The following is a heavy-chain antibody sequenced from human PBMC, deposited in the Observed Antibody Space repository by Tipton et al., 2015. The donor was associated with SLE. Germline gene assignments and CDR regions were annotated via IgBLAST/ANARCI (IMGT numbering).Heavy chain of an antibody. Sequence: QSGAEVKKPGASVKVSRKASGYTFTGYYMHWVRQAPGQGLEWMGWINPNSGGTNYAQKFQGRVTMTRDTSISTAYMELSRLRSDDTAVYYCARGGTMVRGVIRGSFDYWGQGTLVTVSS. CDR1: GYTFTGYY. CDR3: ARGGTMVRGVIRGSFDY. J-gene: IGHJ4*02. V-gene: IGHV1-2*02. CDR2: INPNSGGT. D-gene: IGHD3-10*01.